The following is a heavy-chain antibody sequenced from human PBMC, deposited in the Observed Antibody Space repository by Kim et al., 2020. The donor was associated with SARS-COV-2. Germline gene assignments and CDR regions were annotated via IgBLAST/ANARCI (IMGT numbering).Heavy chain of an antibody. Sequence: SETLSLTCAVYGGSFSGYYWSWIRQPPGKGLEWIGEINHSGSTNYNPSLKSRVTISVDTSKNQFSLKLSSVTAADTAVYYCSVLGYSSGWSGSWFDPWGQGTLVTVSS. CDR3: SVLGYSSGWSGSWFDP. D-gene: IGHD6-19*01. CDR2: INHSGST. J-gene: IGHJ5*02. V-gene: IGHV4-34*01. CDR1: GGSFSGYY.